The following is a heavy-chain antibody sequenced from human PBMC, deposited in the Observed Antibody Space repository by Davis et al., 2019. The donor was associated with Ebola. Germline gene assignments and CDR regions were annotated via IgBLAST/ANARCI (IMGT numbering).Heavy chain of an antibody. V-gene: IGHV1-69*06. Sequence: AASVKVSCKASGYTFTSYYMHWVRQAPGQGLEWMGGFIPIFGTANYAQKFQGRVTITADKSTSTAYMELSSLRSEDTAVYYCARALAFDAFDIWGQGTMVTVSS. CDR3: ARALAFDAFDI. J-gene: IGHJ3*02. CDR1: GYTFTSYY. CDR2: FIPIFGTA.